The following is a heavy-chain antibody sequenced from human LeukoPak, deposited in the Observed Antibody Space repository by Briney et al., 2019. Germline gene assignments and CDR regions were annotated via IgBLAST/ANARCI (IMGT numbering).Heavy chain of an antibody. CDR3: ARDRYYYDSSARYFDY. CDR2: IHTSGST. CDR1: GGSISSYY. V-gene: IGHV4-4*07. Sequence: SETLSLTCTVSGGSISSYYWSWIRQPAGKGLEWIGRIHTSGSTNYSPSLKSRVTMSVDTSKNHFSLKLSSVTAADTAVYYCARDRYYYDSSARYFDYWGQGTLVTVSS. J-gene: IGHJ4*02. D-gene: IGHD3-22*01.